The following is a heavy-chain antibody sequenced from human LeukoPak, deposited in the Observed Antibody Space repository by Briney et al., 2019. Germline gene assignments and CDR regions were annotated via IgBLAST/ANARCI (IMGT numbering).Heavy chain of an antibody. J-gene: IGHJ4*02. CDR2: IYYSGST. V-gene: IGHV4-39*01. CDR1: GGSISSNSYY. Sequence: TSETLSLTCAVSGGSISSNSYYWGWIRQPPGKGLEWIGSIYYSGSTYYNPSLKSRVTISVDTSKNQFSLKLSPVTAADTAVYYCARTRYYYNSRSYGAPYYFDYWGQGTLVTVSS. D-gene: IGHD3-10*01. CDR3: ARTRYYYNSRSYGAPYYFDY.